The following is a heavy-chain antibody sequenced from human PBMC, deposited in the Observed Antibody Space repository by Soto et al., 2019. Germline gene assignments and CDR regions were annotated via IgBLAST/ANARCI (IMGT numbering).Heavy chain of an antibody. V-gene: IGHV3-33*01. CDR1: GFTFSRDG. Sequence: GGSLRLSCAASGFTFSRDGMHWVRQAPGKGLEWVAVIWYDGSNKYYADSVKGRFTISRDNSKNTLYLQMNSLRAEDTAVYYCARDPHNFLTGYYIDVWGKGTTVTVS. CDR2: IWYDGSNK. D-gene: IGHD3-9*01. J-gene: IGHJ6*03. CDR3: ARDPHNFLTGYYIDV.